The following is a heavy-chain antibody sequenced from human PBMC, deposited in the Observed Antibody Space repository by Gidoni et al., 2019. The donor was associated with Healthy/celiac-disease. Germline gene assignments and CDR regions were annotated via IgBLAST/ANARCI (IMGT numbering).Heavy chain of an antibody. D-gene: IGHD6-13*01. CDR2: ISSNGGST. Sequence: EVQLVESGGGLVQPGGSLRLSCAASGFTFSSYAMHWVRQAPGKGLEYVSAISSNGGSTYYANSVKGRFTISRDNSKNTLYLQMGSLRAEDMAVYYCARCYRGCIAAAGTLDYWGQGTLVTVSS. V-gene: IGHV3-64*01. J-gene: IGHJ4*02. CDR1: GFTFSSYA. CDR3: ARCYRGCIAAAGTLDY.